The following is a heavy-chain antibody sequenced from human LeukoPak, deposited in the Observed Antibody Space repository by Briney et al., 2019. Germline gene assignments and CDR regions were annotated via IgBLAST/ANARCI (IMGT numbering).Heavy chain of an antibody. CDR3: ARNQLLSRYYFGY. D-gene: IGHD2-2*01. V-gene: IGHV3-7*01. J-gene: IGHJ4*02. Sequence: GGSLRLSCAASGFTFSNYWMSWVRQAPGKGLEWVANIKQDGSEKFYVDSVKGRFTISRDNAKNSLYLQMNSLRAEDTAVYYCARNQLLSRYYFGYWGQGTLVTVSS. CDR2: IKQDGSEK. CDR1: GFTFSNYW.